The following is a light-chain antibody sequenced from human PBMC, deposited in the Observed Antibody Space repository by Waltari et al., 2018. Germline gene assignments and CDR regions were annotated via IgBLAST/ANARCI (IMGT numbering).Light chain of an antibody. CDR1: SSAVGSYNY. Sequence: QPVLTQPASVSGTPGQSNTIPCTGTSSAVGSYNYVSWYQLNPGKAPKLIIYDVSERPSGVSDRFSGSKSGNTASLTISGLQAEDEADYYCNSYTGSSSWVFGGGTKLAVL. CDR3: NSYTGSSSWV. CDR2: DVS. V-gene: IGLV2-14*01. J-gene: IGLJ3*02.